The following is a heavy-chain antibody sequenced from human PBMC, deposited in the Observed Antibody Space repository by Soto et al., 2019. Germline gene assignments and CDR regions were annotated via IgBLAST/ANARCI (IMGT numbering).Heavy chain of an antibody. Sequence: PGESLKISCKGSGYSFTSYWISWVRQMPGKGLEWMGRIDPSDSYTNYSPSFQGHVTISADKSISTAYLQWSSLKASDTAMYYCARHPNTIVVVPAASNYYGMDVRGQGTTVTVSS. J-gene: IGHJ6*02. CDR3: ARHPNTIVVVPAASNYYGMDV. CDR1: GYSFTSYW. V-gene: IGHV5-10-1*01. CDR2: IDPSDSYT. D-gene: IGHD2-2*01.